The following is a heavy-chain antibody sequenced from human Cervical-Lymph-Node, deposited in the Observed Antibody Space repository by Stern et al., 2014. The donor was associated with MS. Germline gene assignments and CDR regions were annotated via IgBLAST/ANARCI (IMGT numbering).Heavy chain of an antibody. D-gene: IGHD3-9*01. CDR2: IYPGDSDT. CDR1: GYTFSSYW. CDR3: ASSRTMTGHFDY. Sequence: EVQLVESGAEVKKPGESLRISCESSGYTFSSYWVAWVRQMPGKGLEWIGTIYPGDSDTRYSPSFQGQVTISGDKYLNTAYLQWSSLKASDTAIYFCASSRTMTGHFDYWGQGTLVTVSS. V-gene: IGHV5-51*01. J-gene: IGHJ4*02.